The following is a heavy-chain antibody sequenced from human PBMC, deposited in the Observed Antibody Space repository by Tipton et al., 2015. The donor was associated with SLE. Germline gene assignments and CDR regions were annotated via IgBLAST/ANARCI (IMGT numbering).Heavy chain of an antibody. D-gene: IGHD7-27*01. CDR2: INHRGST. CDR3: ARYGDWGSDY. J-gene: IGHJ4*02. Sequence: GLVKPSETLSLTCAVYGGSFSAYYWSWIRQPPGKGLEWIGEINHRGSTNYNPSLKSRVTISVDTSKNQFSLRLSSVTAADTAVYYCARYGDWGSDYWGQGTLVTVSS. CDR1: GGSFSAYY. V-gene: IGHV4-34*01.